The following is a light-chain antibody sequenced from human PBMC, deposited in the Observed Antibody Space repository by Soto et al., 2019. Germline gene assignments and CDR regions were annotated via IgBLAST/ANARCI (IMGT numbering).Light chain of an antibody. Sequence: QSVLTQPPSVSAAPGQKVTISCSGSSSNIGNNYVSWYQQLPGTAPKLLIYDNNKRPSGIPDRISGSKSGTSATLGITGLQTGDEADYYCETWDSSLSAVVFGGGTKVTVL. V-gene: IGLV1-51*01. CDR3: ETWDSSLSAVV. CDR2: DNN. CDR1: SSNIGNNY. J-gene: IGLJ2*01.